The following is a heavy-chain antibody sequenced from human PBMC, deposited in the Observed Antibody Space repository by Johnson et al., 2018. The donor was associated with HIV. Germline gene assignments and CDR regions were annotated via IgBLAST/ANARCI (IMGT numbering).Heavy chain of an antibody. CDR1: GFTFSDYY. V-gene: IGHV3-11*04. Sequence: QVQLVESGGGVVRPGGSLRLSCAASGFTFSDYYMSWIRQAPGKGLEWVSYISSSGSTIYYADSVKGRFTISRDNSRDTVHLQMNSLRSEDTAVYYCASRGREIVAAGILGAFDIWGQGTMVTVSS. CDR2: ISSSGSTI. J-gene: IGHJ3*02. CDR3: ASRGREIVAAGILGAFDI. D-gene: IGHD6-13*01.